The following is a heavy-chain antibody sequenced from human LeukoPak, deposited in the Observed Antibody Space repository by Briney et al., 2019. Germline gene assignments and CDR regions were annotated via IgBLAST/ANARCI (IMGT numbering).Heavy chain of an antibody. Sequence: GGSLRLSCAASGFAFRNYAMNWVRQAPGKGLEWDSGISASGAATYYADSVKGRFTISRDSSKNTLYLHMNSLRAEDTALYYCAKTPSSGAGSVCDSWGQGTLVTVSS. J-gene: IGHJ4*02. V-gene: IGHV3-23*01. CDR1: GFAFRNYA. D-gene: IGHD3-10*01. CDR3: AKTPSSGAGSVCDS. CDR2: ISASGAAT.